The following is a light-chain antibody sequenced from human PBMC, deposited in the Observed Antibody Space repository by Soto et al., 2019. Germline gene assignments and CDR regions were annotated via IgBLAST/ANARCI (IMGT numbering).Light chain of an antibody. CDR3: QQYNDWPQT. Sequence: EVVMTQSPATLSVSPGERATLSCRASQTVSRNLAWYQQRPGQAPRLLIYDISNRAAGVPARFSGSGSETEFTLTIRSLQSEDFAVYFCQQYNDWPQTFGKGTKVAIK. J-gene: IGKJ1*01. CDR1: QTVSRN. V-gene: IGKV3-15*01. CDR2: DIS.